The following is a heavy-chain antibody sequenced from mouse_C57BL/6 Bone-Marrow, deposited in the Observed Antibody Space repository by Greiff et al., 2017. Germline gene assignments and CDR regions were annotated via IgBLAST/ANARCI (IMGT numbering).Heavy chain of an antibody. CDR3: ARWDLANWVPFDY. J-gene: IGHJ2*01. CDR2: IYPRDGST. V-gene: IGHV1-85*01. CDR1: GYTFTSYD. D-gene: IGHD4-1*01. Sequence: VQLQQSGPELVKPGASVKLSCKASGYTFTSYDINWVKQRPGQGLEWIGWIYPRDGSTKYNEKFKGKATLTVDTYTSTAYMELHSLTSEDSAVYFCARWDLANWVPFDYWGQGTTLTVSS.